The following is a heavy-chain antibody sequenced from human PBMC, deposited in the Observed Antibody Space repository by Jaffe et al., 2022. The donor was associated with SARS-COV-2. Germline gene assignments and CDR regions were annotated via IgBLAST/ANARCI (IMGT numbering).Heavy chain of an antibody. CDR3: GRHLTGDSYGTIDY. D-gene: IGHD5-18*01. J-gene: IGHJ4*02. CDR1: GFTLSSYA. Sequence: QVQLVESGGGVVQPGRSLRLSCVASGFTLSSYAMHWVRQAPGKGLEWVAVISYDGSNKYYADSVKGRFTISRDNSKNTLYLQMNSLRADDTAVYYCGRHLTGDSYGTIDYWGQGTLVTVSS. CDR2: ISYDGSNK. V-gene: IGHV3-30*04.